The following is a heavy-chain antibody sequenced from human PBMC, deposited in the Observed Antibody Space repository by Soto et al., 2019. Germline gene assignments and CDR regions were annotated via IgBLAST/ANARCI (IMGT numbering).Heavy chain of an antibody. CDR3: ASGSGYYDSSGYYYYYYYGMDV. CDR1: GGTFSSYA. D-gene: IGHD3-22*01. CDR2: IIPIFGTA. J-gene: IGHJ6*02. Sequence: SVKVSCKASGGTFSSYAISWVRQAPGQGLEWMGGIIPIFGTANYAQKFQGRVTITADESTSTAYTELSSLRSEDTAVYYCASGSGYYDSSGYYYYYYYGMDVWGQGTTVTVSS. V-gene: IGHV1-69*13.